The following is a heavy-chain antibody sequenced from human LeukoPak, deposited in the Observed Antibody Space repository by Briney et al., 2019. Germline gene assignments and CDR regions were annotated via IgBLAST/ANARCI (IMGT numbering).Heavy chain of an antibody. CDR3: ARGGASSWAWAGGYYGMDV. V-gene: IGHV4-59*12. CDR2: IYYSGST. J-gene: IGHJ6*02. D-gene: IGHD2-15*01. CDR1: GGSISSYY. Sequence: SETLSLTCTVSGGSISSYYWRWIRQPPGKGLVWIGYIYYSGSTYYNPSLKSRVTISVDTSKNHFSLKLSSVTASDTAVYYCARGGASSWAWAGGYYGMDVWGQGTTVTVSS.